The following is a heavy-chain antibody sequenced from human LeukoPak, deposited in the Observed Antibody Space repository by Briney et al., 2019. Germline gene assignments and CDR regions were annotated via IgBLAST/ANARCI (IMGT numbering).Heavy chain of an antibody. V-gene: IGHV3-33*01. J-gene: IGHJ6*02. CDR1: GFTFSSYG. CDR2: IWYDGSNK. CDR3: ARLNEPAAPIPYYYYYGMDV. Sequence: GRSLRLSCAASGFTFSSYGMHWVRQAPGKGLEWAAVIWYDGSNKYYADSVKGRFTISRDNSKNTLYLQMNSLRAEDTAVYYCARLNEPAAPIPYYYYYGMDVWGQGTTVTVSS. D-gene: IGHD2-2*01.